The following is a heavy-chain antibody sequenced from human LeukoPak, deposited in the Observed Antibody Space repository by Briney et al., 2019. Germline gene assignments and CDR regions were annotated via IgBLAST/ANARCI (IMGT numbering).Heavy chain of an antibody. CDR2: IHSSGST. Sequence: PSETLSLTCTVSGGSIISYYWSWIRQTPGKGLEWIAYIHSSGSTNYNPSLKSRVTISVDTSKNQFSLKLSSVTAADTAVYYCARRLVTYYYDSSGYSRPTYFDYWGQGTLVTVSS. CDR3: ARRLVTYYYDSSGYSRPTYFDY. D-gene: IGHD3-22*01. V-gene: IGHV4-59*12. CDR1: GGSIISYY. J-gene: IGHJ4*02.